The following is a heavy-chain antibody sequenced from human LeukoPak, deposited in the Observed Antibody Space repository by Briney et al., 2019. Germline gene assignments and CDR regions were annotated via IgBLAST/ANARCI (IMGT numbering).Heavy chain of an antibody. CDR2: ISSSSSYI. V-gene: IGHV3-21*01. D-gene: IGHD6-13*01. Sequence: PGGSLRLSCAASGFTFSSYEMNWVRQAPGKGLEWVSSISSSSSYIYYADSVKGRFTISRDNAKNSLYLQMNSLRAEDTAVYYCARDGYSSSWYPEYYFDYWGQGTLVTVSS. CDR3: ARDGYSSSWYPEYYFDY. J-gene: IGHJ4*02. CDR1: GFTFSSYE.